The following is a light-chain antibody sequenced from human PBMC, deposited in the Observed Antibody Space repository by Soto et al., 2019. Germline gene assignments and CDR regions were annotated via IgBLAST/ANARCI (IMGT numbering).Light chain of an antibody. Sequence: EIVLTQSPGTLSLSPVERATLSCRASQNVARNYLAWYQQRPGQAPRLLIYDASTRATGIPDRFSGSGSGTDFTLTISRLEPEDFAVYFCQQYARSPLAFGGGTKVDIK. J-gene: IGKJ4*01. CDR1: QNVARNY. CDR2: DAS. V-gene: IGKV3-20*01. CDR3: QQYARSPLA.